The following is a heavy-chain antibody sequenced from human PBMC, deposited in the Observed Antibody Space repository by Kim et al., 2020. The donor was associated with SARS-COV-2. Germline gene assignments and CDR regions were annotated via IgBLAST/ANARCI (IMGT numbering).Heavy chain of an antibody. CDR1: GYTFTDYS. J-gene: IGHJ6*02. Sequence: GESLKISCKASGYTFTDYSITWVRQMPGKGLEWIGKIDPHDSYVKYSPSFQGHVTISSDKSVTTAYLQWSSLKASDTAMYYCSRLPVLGGSYYAMDVWGQGTTVIVSS. CDR3: SRLPVLGGSYYAMDV. D-gene: IGHD6-25*01. CDR2: IDPHDSYV. V-gene: IGHV5-10-1*01.